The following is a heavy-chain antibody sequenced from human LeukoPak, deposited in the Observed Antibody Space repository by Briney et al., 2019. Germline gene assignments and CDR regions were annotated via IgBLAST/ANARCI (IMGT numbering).Heavy chain of an antibody. CDR1: GGTFSSYA. D-gene: IGHD1-26*01. J-gene: IGHJ5*02. CDR2: IIPIFGTA. V-gene: IGHV1-69*13. Sequence: SVKVSCRASGGTFSSYAISWVRQAPGQGLEWMGGIIPIFGTANYAQKFQGRVTITADESTSTAYMELSSLRSEDTAVYYCARDRSGRYSGSYYLYWFDPWGQGTLVTVSS. CDR3: ARDRSGRYSGSYYLYWFDP.